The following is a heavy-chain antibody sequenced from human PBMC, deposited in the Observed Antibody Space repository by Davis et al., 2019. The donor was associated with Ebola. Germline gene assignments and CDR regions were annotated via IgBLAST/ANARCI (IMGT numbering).Heavy chain of an antibody. CDR3: TRLGTTTVSAY. CDR2: IRSKANSYAT. J-gene: IGHJ4*02. Sequence: GSLRLSCAASGFTFSGSAMHWVRQASGKGLEWVGRIRSKANSYATAYASSVKGRFTISRDDSKNTAYLQMNSLKTEDTAVYYCTRLGTTTVSAYWGQGTLVTVSS. D-gene: IGHD4-17*01. CDR1: GFTFSGSA. V-gene: IGHV3-73*01.